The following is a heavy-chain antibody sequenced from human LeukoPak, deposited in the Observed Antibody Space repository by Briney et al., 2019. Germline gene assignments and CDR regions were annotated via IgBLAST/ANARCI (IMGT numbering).Heavy chain of an antibody. CDR1: GGSISSHY. D-gene: IGHD6-19*01. Sequence: SSETLSLTCTVSGGSISSHYWSWIRQPPGKGLEWIGYIYYSGSTNYNPSLKSRVTISVDTSKNQFSLKLSSVTAADTAVYYCARVDSSGMRDFFLDYWGQGTLVTVSS. J-gene: IGHJ4*02. CDR3: ARVDSSGMRDFFLDY. V-gene: IGHV4-59*11. CDR2: IYYSGST.